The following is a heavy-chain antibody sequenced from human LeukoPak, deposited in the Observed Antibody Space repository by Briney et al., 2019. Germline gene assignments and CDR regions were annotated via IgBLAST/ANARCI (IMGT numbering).Heavy chain of an antibody. D-gene: IGHD2-2*01. CDR2: ISAYNGNT. CDR3: ARDLWYCSSTSCYVAAAFDY. J-gene: IGHJ4*02. V-gene: IGHV1-18*01. Sequence: ASVKVSCKASGYTFTSYGISWVRQAPGQGLEWMGWISAYNGNTNYAQKLQGRVTMTTDTSTSTAYMELRSLRSDDTAVYYCARDLWYCSSTSCYVAAAFDYWGQGTLVTVSS. CDR1: GYTFTSYG.